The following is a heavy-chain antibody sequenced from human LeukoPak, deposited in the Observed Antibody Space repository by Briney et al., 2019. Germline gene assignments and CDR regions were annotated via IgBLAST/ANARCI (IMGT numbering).Heavy chain of an antibody. V-gene: IGHV3-21*01. D-gene: IGHD5-12*01. CDR3: ARANSGYDYYYYGMDV. Sequence: PGGSLRLSCAASGFTFSSYSMSWVRQAPGKGLEWVSSISSSSSYIYYADSVKGRFTISRDNAKNSLYLQMNSLRAEDTAVYYCARANSGYDYYYYGMDVWGKGTTVTVSS. J-gene: IGHJ6*04. CDR1: GFTFSSYS. CDR2: ISSSSSYI.